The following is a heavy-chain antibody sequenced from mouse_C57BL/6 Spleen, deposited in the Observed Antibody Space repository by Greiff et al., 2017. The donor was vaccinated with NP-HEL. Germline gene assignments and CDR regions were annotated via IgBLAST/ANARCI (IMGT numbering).Heavy chain of an antibody. J-gene: IGHJ4*01. CDR2: IDPSDSET. V-gene: IGHV1-52*01. CDR1: GYTFTSYW. Sequence: VQLQQPGAELVRPGSSVKLSCKASGYTFTSYWMHWVKQRPIQGLEWIGNIDPSDSETHYNQKFKDKATLTVDKSSSTAYMQLSSLTSEDSAVYYCARFYYDYGDYYAMDYWGQGTSVTVSS. CDR3: ARFYYDYGDYYAMDY. D-gene: IGHD2-4*01.